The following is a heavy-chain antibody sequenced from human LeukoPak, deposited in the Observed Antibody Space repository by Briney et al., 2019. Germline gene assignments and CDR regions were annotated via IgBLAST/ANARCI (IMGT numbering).Heavy chain of an antibody. J-gene: IGHJ6*03. CDR2: ISSAGTYI. V-gene: IGHV3-21*01. Sequence: EAGGSLRLSCAASGFTFSSYTMNWVRQAPGKGLEWVSSISSAGTYIYYADSVKGRFTISRDNAKNSLYLQMNSLRAEDTAVYYCTRDGGVTLVRGVIILDYYYYYMDVWGKGTTVTVSS. CDR1: GFTFSSYT. CDR3: TRDGGVTLVRGVIILDYYYYYMDV. D-gene: IGHD3-10*01.